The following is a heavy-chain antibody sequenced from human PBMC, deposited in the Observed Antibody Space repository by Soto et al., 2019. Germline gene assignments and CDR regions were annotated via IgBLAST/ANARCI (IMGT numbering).Heavy chain of an antibody. D-gene: IGHD1-26*01. J-gene: IGHJ4*02. CDR3: ARDLGGQIVDY. CDR2: ISGYNGNT. CDR1: GYTFTSYG. V-gene: IGHV1-18*01. Sequence: QVQLVQSGAEVKKPGASVKVACKASGYTFTSYGISWVRQAPGQGLEWMGWISGYNGNTKYARKLQGRVTMTTDTATRKAYMELRSLTSDDTAVYYCARDLGGQIVDYWGQGTLVTVSS.